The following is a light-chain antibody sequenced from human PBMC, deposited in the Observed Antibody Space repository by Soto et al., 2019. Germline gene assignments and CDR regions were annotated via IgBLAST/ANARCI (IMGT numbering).Light chain of an antibody. Sequence: EMVMTQSPATLSVSPWERATLSCRASQSVSSGLAWYQQKPGQTPRLLTHGASSRATGIPDRFSGSGSGTDFTLTISRLDPEDFAVYYCQLYGASLVTFGQGTKVDIK. J-gene: IGKJ2*01. CDR3: QLYGASLVT. V-gene: IGKV3-20*01. CDR2: GAS. CDR1: QSVSSG.